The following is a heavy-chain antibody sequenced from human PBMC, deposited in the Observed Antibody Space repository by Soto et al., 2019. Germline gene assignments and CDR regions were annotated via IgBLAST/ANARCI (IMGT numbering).Heavy chain of an antibody. CDR3: ARGYYGSVKPMG. CDR1: GGAFSGDS. CDR2: INHSGST. Sequence: LETLSLTCAPSGGAFSGDSWSSFRQPPGKGLEWIGEINHSGSTNYNPSLKSRVTISVDTSKNQFSLKLSSVTAADTAVYYCARGYYGSVKPMGWGQGTLVTVS. V-gene: IGHV4-34*01. D-gene: IGHD3-10*01. J-gene: IGHJ4*02.